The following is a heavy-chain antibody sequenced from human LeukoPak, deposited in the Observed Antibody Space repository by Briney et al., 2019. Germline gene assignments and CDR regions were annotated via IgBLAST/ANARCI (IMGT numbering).Heavy chain of an antibody. CDR3: AKDLGSSSWRWGYYYYYMDV. CDR2: INGSGGST. Sequence: PGGSLRLSCAASGFTFSSYAMSWVRQAPGKGLEWVSAINGSGGSTYYADSVKGRFTISRDNSKNTLYLQMNSLRAEDTAVYYCAKDLGSSSWRWGYYYYYMDVWGKGTTVTVSS. V-gene: IGHV3-23*01. CDR1: GFTFSSYA. J-gene: IGHJ6*03. D-gene: IGHD6-6*01.